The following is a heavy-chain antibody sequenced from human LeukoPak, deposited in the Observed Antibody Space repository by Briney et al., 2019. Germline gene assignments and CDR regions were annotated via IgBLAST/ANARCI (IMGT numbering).Heavy chain of an antibody. D-gene: IGHD6-13*01. CDR3: ARWAAAVPFDP. Sequence: GGSLRLSCAASGFTVSSNYMSWVRQAPGKGLEWVSGIYGGGSTYYSDSVQDRFTISRDHSKNTLYLQMNSLRAEDTAVYYCARWAAAVPFDPWGQGTLVTVSS. CDR2: IYGGGST. J-gene: IGHJ5*02. V-gene: IGHV3-53*01. CDR1: GFTVSSNY.